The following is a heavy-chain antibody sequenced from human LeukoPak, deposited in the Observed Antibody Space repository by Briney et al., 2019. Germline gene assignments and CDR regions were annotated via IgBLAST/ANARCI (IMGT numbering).Heavy chain of an antibody. CDR3: ANAASYSVDY. CDR1: GGSVSSSFYY. CDR2: MYFSVST. Sequence: SETLSLTCTVSGGSVSSSFYYWGWIRQPPGKGLEWIGSMYFSVSTHYNPSLKSRVTISVDTSKNQFSLKLTSVTAADTAVYYCANAASYSVDYWGQGTLVTVSS. V-gene: IGHV4-39*01. J-gene: IGHJ4*02. D-gene: IGHD1-26*01.